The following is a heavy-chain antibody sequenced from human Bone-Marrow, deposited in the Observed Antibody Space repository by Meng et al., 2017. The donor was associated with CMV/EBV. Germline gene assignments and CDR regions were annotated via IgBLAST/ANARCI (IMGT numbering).Heavy chain of an antibody. CDR2: IRYDGSNK. V-gene: IGHV3-30*02. CDR3: AKSTGHA. CDR1: GYTFTGYY. D-gene: IGHD3-10*01. J-gene: IGHJ4*02. Sequence: SCKASGYTFTGYYMHWVRQAPGQGLEWMAFIRYDGSNKYYADSVKGRFTISRDNSKNTLYLQMNSLRAEDTAVYYCAKSTGHAWGQGTLVTVSS.